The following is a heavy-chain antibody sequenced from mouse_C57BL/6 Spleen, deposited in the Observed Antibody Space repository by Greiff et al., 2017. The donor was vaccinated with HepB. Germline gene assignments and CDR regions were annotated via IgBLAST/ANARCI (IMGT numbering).Heavy chain of an antibody. Sequence: VQLKESVAELVRPGASVKLSCTASGFNIKNTYMHWVKQRPEQGLEWIGRIDPANGNTKYAPKFQGKATITADTSSNTAYLQLSSLTSEDTAIYYCARGGVGWSSPYAMDYWGQGTSVTVSS. CDR1: GFNIKNTY. CDR2: IDPANGNT. CDR3: ARGGVGWSSPYAMDY. V-gene: IGHV14-3*01. J-gene: IGHJ4*01. D-gene: IGHD1-1*02.